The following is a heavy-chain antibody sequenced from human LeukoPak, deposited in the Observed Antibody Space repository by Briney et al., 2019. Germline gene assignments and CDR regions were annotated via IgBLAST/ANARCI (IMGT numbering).Heavy chain of an antibody. D-gene: IGHD1-14*01. CDR2: MKPDGSES. V-gene: IGHV3-7*01. J-gene: IGHJ4*02. CDR1: GFTFRNYG. Sequence: GGSLRLSCEVSGFTFRNYGMNWVRQAPGKGLEWVASMKPDGSESWYVDSVKGRFTISRDNSKNLLYLQLTSLRAEDTALYYCARDRGRNSFDYWGQGTLVSVSS. CDR3: ARDRGRNSFDY.